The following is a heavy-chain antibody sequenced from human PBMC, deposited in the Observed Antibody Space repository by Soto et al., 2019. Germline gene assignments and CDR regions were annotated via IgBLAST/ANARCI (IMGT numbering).Heavy chain of an antibody. CDR2: IYYGGST. CDR3: ARAPGLGTFEY. V-gene: IGHV4-31*03. CDR1: VVSISSGGYY. J-gene: IGHJ4*02. Sequence: PSETLSLTCTFSVVSISSGGYYCSWIRQHPWKGLEWIGYIYYGGSTYYNPSLKSRVTISVDTSKNQFSLKLSSVTAADTAVYYCARAPGLGTFEYFGQETLFSVSS. D-gene: IGHD3-16*01.